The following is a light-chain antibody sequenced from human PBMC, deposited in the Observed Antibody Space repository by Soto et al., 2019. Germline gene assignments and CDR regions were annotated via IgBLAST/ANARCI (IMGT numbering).Light chain of an antibody. CDR3: QQYYRWPLT. V-gene: IGKV3-15*01. CDR2: GAS. J-gene: IGKJ4*01. Sequence: EVVMTQSPATLSVSPGERVTLSCRASQSVTGNLAWYQQKPGQAHRLLFYGASTRATGVPDRFSGSGSGTACTLTISSLQSEDIAVYYCQQYYRWPLTFGGGTKVEIK. CDR1: QSVTGN.